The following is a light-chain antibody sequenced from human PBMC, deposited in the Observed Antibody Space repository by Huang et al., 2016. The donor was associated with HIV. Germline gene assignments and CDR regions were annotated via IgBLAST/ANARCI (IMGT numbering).Light chain of an antibody. V-gene: IGKV3-15*01. J-gene: IGKJ4*01. Sequence: EIVMTQSRATLSVSPGERVTLSCRANRSVSSNLAWYQQRHGQAPRLIIDGSSTRAPGIPARFSGSGSGTDFSLTISSLQSEDFALYYCHQYNNWLLSFGGGTRV. CDR2: GSS. CDR3: HQYNNWLLS. CDR1: RSVSSN.